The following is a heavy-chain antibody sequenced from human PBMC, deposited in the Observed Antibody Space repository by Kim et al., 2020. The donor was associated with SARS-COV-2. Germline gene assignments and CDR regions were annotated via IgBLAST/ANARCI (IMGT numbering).Heavy chain of an antibody. V-gene: IGHV3-11*01. CDR3: ARVGSTVAAGSIDY. Sequence: EDSVKGRFTISRDNAKNSLYLQMNSLRAEDTAVYYCARVGSTVAAGSIDYWGQGTLVTVSS. J-gene: IGHJ4*02. D-gene: IGHD6-13*01.